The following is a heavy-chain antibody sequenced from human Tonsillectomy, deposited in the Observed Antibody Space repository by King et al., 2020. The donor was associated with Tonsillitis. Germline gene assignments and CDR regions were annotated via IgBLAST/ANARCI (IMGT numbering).Heavy chain of an antibody. J-gene: IGHJ4*02. CDR3: ADEPNSNTWGDK. D-gene: IGHD2/OR15-2a*01. CDR1: GFTFSRFA. CDR2: ISYDGSKR. V-gene: IGHV3-30-3*01. Sequence: QVQLVESGGGVVQPGRSLRLSCAASGFTFSRFAMHWVRQAPGKGLEWVAVISYDGSKRFYADSVKGRFTISRDNSKNTLYLQMNSLRAEDTAVYYCADEPNSNTWGDKWGQGTLVTVSS.